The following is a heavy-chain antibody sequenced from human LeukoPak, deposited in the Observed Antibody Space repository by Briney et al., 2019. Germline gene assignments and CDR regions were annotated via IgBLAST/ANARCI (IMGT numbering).Heavy chain of an antibody. J-gene: IGHJ2*01. CDR3: ARSPDSGSWYSYWYFDL. Sequence: GGSLRLSCAASGFTFSSYWMYWVRQAPGKGLVWVSRINSDGSSTTYADSVKGRFTISRDNAKNTLFLQMNSLRVEDTAVYYCARSPDSGSWYSYWYFDLWGRGTLVTVSS. D-gene: IGHD6-13*01. CDR2: INSDGSST. CDR1: GFTFSSYW. V-gene: IGHV3-74*01.